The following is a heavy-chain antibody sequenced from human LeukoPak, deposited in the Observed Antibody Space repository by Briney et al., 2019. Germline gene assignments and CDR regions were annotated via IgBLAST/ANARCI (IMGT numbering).Heavy chain of an antibody. CDR3: ARYDSSWGYFDY. CDR2: VHYGGNT. D-gene: IGHD6-13*01. V-gene: IGHV4-28*01. Sequence: SKALSLTCVVSGNFISSTSWWGWIRQPPGKGLEWIGYVHYGGNTHYNPSLKSRVTMSVDTSKSHFSLKLSSVTAVDTALYYCARYDSSWGYFDYWGQGTLVTVSS. J-gene: IGHJ4*02. CDR1: GNFISSTSW.